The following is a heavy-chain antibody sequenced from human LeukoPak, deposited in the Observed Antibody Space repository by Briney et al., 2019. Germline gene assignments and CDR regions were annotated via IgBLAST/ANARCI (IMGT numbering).Heavy chain of an antibody. CDR3: ARNPAGIGDY. J-gene: IGHJ4*02. D-gene: IGHD1-26*01. CDR2: ISSSSSAI. CDR1: GFTFSSYA. V-gene: IGHV3-48*02. Sequence: GGSLRLSCAASGFTFSSYAMSWVRQAPGKGLEWVSYISSSSSAIYYADSVKGRFTISRDNAKNSLYLQMNSLRDEDTAMYYCARNPAGIGDYWGQGTLVTVSS.